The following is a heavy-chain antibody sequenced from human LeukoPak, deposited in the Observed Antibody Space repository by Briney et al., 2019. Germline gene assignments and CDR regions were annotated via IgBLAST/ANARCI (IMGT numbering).Heavy chain of an antibody. Sequence: SETLSLTCTVSGGSISSYYWNWIRQPPGKGLEWIGYIYTSGSTNYNPSLKSRVTISVDTSKNQFSLRLSSVTAADTAVYYCARHTGGYNPFQYWGQGTLVTVSS. D-gene: IGHD5-24*01. CDR1: GGSISSYY. CDR3: ARHTGGYNPFQY. J-gene: IGHJ1*01. V-gene: IGHV4-4*09. CDR2: IYTSGST.